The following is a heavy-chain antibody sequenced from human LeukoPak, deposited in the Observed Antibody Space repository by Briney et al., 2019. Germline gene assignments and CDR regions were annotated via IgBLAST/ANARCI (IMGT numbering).Heavy chain of an antibody. CDR2: ISGSGGST. CDR3: AKPLMVRGVISRPPYFDY. D-gene: IGHD3-10*01. CDR1: GVTFSSYA. J-gene: IGHJ4*02. Sequence: GESLSLSCAASGVTFSSYARSWVRQAPGKGLEWVADISGSGGSTYYADSVKGRFTISRYNYKNTLYLQMNSLRAEDTAVYYGAKPLMVRGVISRPPYFDYWGQGTLVTVSS. V-gene: IGHV3-23*01.